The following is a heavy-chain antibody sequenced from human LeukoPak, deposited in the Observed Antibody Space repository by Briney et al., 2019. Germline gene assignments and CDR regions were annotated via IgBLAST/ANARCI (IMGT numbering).Heavy chain of an antibody. CDR1: GGSFSGYY. CDR3: ARGSPYYYGSGNWFDP. D-gene: IGHD3-10*01. Sequence: PSETLSLTCAVYGGSFSGYYWSWIRQPPGKGLEWIGEINDSGSTNCNPSLKSRVTISVDTSKNQFSLKLSSVTAADTAVYYCARGSPYYYGSGNWFDPWGQGTLVTVSS. V-gene: IGHV4-34*01. CDR2: INDSGST. J-gene: IGHJ5*02.